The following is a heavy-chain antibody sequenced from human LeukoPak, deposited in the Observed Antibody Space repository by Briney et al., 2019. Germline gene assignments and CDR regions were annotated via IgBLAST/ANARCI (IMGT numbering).Heavy chain of an antibody. CDR1: GYTFTGYY. Sequence: GASVKVSCKASGYTFTGYYMHWVRQAPGQGLEWMGRINPNSGGTNYAQKFQGRVTMTRDTSISTAYMELSRLRSDDTAVYYCASSIGHCSNGVCWGAFDIWGQGTMVTVSS. J-gene: IGHJ3*02. CDR3: ASSIGHCSNGVCWGAFDI. V-gene: IGHV1-2*06. CDR2: INPNSGGT. D-gene: IGHD2-8*01.